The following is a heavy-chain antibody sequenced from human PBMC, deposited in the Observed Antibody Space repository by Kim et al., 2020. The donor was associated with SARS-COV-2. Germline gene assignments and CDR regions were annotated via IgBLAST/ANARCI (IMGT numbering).Heavy chain of an antibody. V-gene: IGHV5-51*01. Sequence: GESLKISCKGSGYSFSNYWVGWVRQMPGKGLEWMGIIYPGDSDIRYSPSFQGQVSISADRSINTAYLQWSSLKVSDTATYYCARPTVTTIDYWGQGTLVTVSS. J-gene: IGHJ4*02. CDR3: ARPTVTTIDY. D-gene: IGHD4-17*01. CDR2: IYPGDSDI. CDR1: GYSFSNYW.